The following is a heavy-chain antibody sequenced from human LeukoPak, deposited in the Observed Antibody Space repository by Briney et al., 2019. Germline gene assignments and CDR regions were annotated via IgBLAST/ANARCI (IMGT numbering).Heavy chain of an antibody. D-gene: IGHD1-1*01. CDR3: ARTVATGRFDY. J-gene: IGHJ4*02. V-gene: IGHV1-2*02. CDR2: INPNSGGT. CDR1: GYTFTGYY. Sequence: ASVKVSCKASGYTFTGYYMHWVRQAPGQGLEWMGWINPNSGGTNYAQKFQGRVTMTRDTSISTAYMELSSLRSEDTAVYCCARTVATGRFDYWGQGTLVTVSS.